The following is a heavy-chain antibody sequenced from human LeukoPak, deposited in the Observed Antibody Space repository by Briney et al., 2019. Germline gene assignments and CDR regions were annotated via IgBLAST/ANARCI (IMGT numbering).Heavy chain of an antibody. J-gene: IGHJ4*02. CDR2: INPNSGGT. D-gene: IGHD6-19*01. CDR3: AREIITSVAGINYFDY. Sequence: VASVKVSXKASGYTFTGYYMHWVRQAPGQGLEWMGRINPNSGGTNYAQKFQGRVTMTRDTSISTAYMELSRLRSEDTAVYYCAREIITSVAGINYFDYWGQGTLVTVSS. V-gene: IGHV1-2*06. CDR1: GYTFTGYY.